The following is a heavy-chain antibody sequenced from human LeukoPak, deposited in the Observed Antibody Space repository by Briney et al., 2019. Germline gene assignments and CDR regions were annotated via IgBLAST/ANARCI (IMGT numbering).Heavy chain of an antibody. Sequence: ASVKVSCKASGYTFTNYYIHWVRQAPGQGLEWMGWINTNTGNPTYAQGFTGRFVFSLDTSVSTAYLQISSLKAEDTAVYYCARGRRNYYDSSGWYAFDIWGQGTMVTVSS. V-gene: IGHV7-4-1*02. J-gene: IGHJ3*02. CDR2: INTNTGNP. CDR3: ARGRRNYYDSSGWYAFDI. CDR1: GYTFTNYY. D-gene: IGHD3-22*01.